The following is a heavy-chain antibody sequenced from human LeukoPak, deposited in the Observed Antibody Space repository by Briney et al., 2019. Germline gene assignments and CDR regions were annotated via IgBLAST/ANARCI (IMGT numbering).Heavy chain of an antibody. CDR1: GFTLSSYW. CDR2: IKEDGSEK. Sequence: GGSLRLSCAASGFTLSSYWVSWVRQAPGKGLEGGANIKEDGSEKYYVDSMKGRFTISRDNAQNSVYLHMNSLTAEDTALYYCARDWVAGVPFDAFDIWGQGTMVSVSS. J-gene: IGHJ3*02. CDR3: ARDWVAGVPFDAFDI. V-gene: IGHV3-7*03. D-gene: IGHD3-10*01.